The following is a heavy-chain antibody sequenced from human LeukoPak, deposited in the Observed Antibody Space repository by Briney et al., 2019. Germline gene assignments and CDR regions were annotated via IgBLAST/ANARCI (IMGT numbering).Heavy chain of an antibody. V-gene: IGHV3-48*04. CDR2: ISSSSSTI. D-gene: IGHD2-15*01. CDR3: ARDGYCSGGSCYPA. Sequence: GGSLRLSCAASGFTFSSYSMNWVRQAPGKGLEWVSYISSSSSTIYYADSVKGRFTISRDNAKNSPYLQMNSLRAEDTAVYYCARDGYCSGGSCYPAWGQGTLVTVSS. CDR1: GFTFSSYS. J-gene: IGHJ5*02.